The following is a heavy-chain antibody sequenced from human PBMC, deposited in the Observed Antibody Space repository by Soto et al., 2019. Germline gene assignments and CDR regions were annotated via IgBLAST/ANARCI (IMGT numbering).Heavy chain of an antibody. CDR2: ISGSGGST. CDR3: AKYHGGVPAAMSH. J-gene: IGHJ4*02. CDR1: GFTFSSYA. Sequence: GVSLRLSCAASGFTFSSYAMSWVRQAPGKGLEWVSAISGSGGSTYYADSVKGRFTISRDNSKNTLYLQINSLRAEDTAVYYCAKYHGGVPAAMSHWGQGTLVTVSS. V-gene: IGHV3-23*01. D-gene: IGHD2-2*01.